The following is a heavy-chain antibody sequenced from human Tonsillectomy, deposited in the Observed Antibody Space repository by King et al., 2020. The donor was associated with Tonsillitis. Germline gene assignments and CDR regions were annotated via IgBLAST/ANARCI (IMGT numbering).Heavy chain of an antibody. CDR2: IIPIFGTA. Sequence: QLVQSGAEVKKPGSSVKVSCKASGGTFSTYGISWVRQAPGQGLEWMGGIIPIFGTANYAQKFQGRVTITADDSTSTAYMELSSLRTEDTAVYYCARIPFTPPDHYYYAMDVWGQGTPVTVSS. CDR1: GGTFSTYG. J-gene: IGHJ6*02. V-gene: IGHV1-69*01. CDR3: ARIPFTPPDHYYYAMDV. D-gene: IGHD2-15*01.